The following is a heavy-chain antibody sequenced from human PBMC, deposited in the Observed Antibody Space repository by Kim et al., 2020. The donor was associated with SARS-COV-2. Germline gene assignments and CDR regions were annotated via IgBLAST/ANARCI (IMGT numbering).Heavy chain of an antibody. CDR2: ISWNSGSI. V-gene: IGHV3-9*01. CDR3: AKDTTNYYYYMDV. Sequence: GGSLRLSCAASGFTFDDYAMHWVRQAPGKGLEWVSGISWNSGSIGYADSVKGRFTISRDNAKNSLYLQMNSLRAEDTALYYCAKDTTNYYYYMDVWGKGT. J-gene: IGHJ6*03. CDR1: GFTFDDYA.